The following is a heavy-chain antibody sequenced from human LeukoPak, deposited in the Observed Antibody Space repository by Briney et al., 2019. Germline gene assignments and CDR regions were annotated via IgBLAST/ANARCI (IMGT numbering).Heavy chain of an antibody. Sequence: SETLSLTCTVSGGSISSYYWSWIRQPAGKGLEWIGRIYTSGSTNYNPSLKSRVTMSVDTSKNQFSLKLSSVTAADTAVYYCARDHSLITMVRGVIYYFDYWGQGTLVTVSS. D-gene: IGHD3-10*01. CDR2: IYTSGST. CDR1: GGSISSYY. V-gene: IGHV4-4*07. J-gene: IGHJ4*02. CDR3: ARDHSLITMVRGVIYYFDY.